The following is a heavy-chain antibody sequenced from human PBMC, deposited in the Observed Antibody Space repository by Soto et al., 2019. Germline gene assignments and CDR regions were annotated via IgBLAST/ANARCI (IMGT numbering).Heavy chain of an antibody. V-gene: IGHV1-45*02. CDR3: ASGGAGSGPFTWELPDH. CDR2: ITPFNGDV. Sequence: QMQLVQSGAAVKKTGSSVTVSCKALGNTFTYRYLHWVRQAPGQALEWMGWITPFNGDVHYAQKFQERVTITRDRSINTAYMQMSSLSPEDTAMYFCASGGAGSGPFTWELPDHWGQGTLVTVSS. CDR1: GNTFTYRY. D-gene: IGHD1-26*01. J-gene: IGHJ4*02.